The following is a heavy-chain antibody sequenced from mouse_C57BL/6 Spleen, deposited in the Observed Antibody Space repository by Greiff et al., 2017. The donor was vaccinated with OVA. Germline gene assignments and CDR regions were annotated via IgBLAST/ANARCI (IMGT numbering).Heavy chain of an antibody. CDR1: GFTFSSYG. Sequence: EVQGVESGGDLVKPGGSLKLSCAASGFTFSSYGMSWVRQTPDKRLEWVATISSGGSYTYYPDSVKGRFTISRDNAKNTLYLQMSSLKSEDTAMYYCARLYSNYVGILDYWGQGTTLTVSS. D-gene: IGHD2-5*01. J-gene: IGHJ2*01. CDR3: ARLYSNYVGILDY. CDR2: ISSGGSYT. V-gene: IGHV5-6*01.